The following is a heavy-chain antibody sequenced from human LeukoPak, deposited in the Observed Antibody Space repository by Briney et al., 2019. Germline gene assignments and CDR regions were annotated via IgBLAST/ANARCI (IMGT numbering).Heavy chain of an antibody. D-gene: IGHD2-2*01. V-gene: IGHV3-23*01. J-gene: IGHJ4*02. CDR2: ISGSGGST. Sequence: GGSLRLSCAASGFTFRSYAMSWVRQAPGKGLEWVSAISGSGGSTYYADSVKGRFTISRDNSKNTLYLQMNSLRAEDTAVYYCAKHSSSITSCYAYWGQGTLVTVSS. CDR3: AKHSSSITSCYAY. CDR1: GFTFRSYA.